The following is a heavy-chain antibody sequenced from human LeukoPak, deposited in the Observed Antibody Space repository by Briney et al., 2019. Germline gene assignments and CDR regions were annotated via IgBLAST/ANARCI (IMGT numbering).Heavy chain of an antibody. CDR3: ARPPYSGSYSSGLAVY. Sequence: ASVKVSCKASGYTFTGYYIHWVRQAPGQGPEWMGWINPSTGGTSYAQKFQGRVTMTRDTSISTAYMELSRLKSDDTAVYYCARPPYSGSYSSGLAVYWGQGTLVTVSS. CDR2: INPSTGGT. D-gene: IGHD1-26*01. CDR1: GYTFTGYY. V-gene: IGHV1-2*02. J-gene: IGHJ4*02.